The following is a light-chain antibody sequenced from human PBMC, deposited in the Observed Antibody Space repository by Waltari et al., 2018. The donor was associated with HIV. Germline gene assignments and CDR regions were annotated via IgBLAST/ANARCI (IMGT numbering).Light chain of an antibody. CDR1: SSNIGRKY. V-gene: IGLV1-47*01. CDR2: RNN. Sequence: QSVLPQPPSEWWTPGQRVTSSWCGSSSNIGRKYVYWYQKRSGTAPKLLIYRNNQRPAGVPDRFPGSKSGTSEYLAISRLRSEDDADYYCAAWDDSLSGWCFGGVTKLPVL. J-gene: IGLJ2*01. CDR3: AAWDDSLSGWC.